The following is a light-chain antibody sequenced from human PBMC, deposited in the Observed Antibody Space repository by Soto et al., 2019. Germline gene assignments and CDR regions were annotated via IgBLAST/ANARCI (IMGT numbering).Light chain of an antibody. Sequence: QSVLTQPASVSGSPGQSITISCTGTSSDVGSYNLVSWYQQHPGKAPKLMIYEGSKRPSGVSNRFSGSKSGNTASLTISGLQAEDEADYYFCSYACSSTPVVFGGVTKVTVL. V-gene: IGLV2-23*01. J-gene: IGLJ2*01. CDR3: CSYACSSTPVV. CDR2: EGS. CDR1: SSDVGSYNL.